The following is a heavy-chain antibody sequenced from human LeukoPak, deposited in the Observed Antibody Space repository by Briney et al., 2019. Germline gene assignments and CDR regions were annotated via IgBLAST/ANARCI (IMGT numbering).Heavy chain of an antibody. V-gene: IGHV3-53*05. CDR2: LYSGGST. CDR1: GFTVSSYH. J-gene: IGHJ4*02. CDR3: ARGRRYYYDSSGYYLDY. D-gene: IGHD3-22*01. Sequence: GGSLRLSCAASGFTVSSYHMSWVRQAPGKGLEWVSILYSGGSTYYADSVKGRFTISRDNSKNTLYLQMNSLRAEDTAVYYCARGRRYYYDSSGYYLDYWGQGTLVTVSS.